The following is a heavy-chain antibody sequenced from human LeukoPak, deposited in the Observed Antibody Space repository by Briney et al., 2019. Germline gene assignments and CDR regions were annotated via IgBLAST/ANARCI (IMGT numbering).Heavy chain of an antibody. J-gene: IGHJ4*02. CDR1: GFTVSSYA. CDR3: AKDGPLFEPDPAYYFDY. V-gene: IGHV3-23*01. CDR2: ISGSGGST. Sequence: GRSLRLSCPAAGFTVSSYAMSWVRQAPGKGLEWLSAISGSGGSTYYADSVKGRFTISRDNSKNTLYLQMNSLRAEDTAVYYCAKDGPLFEPDPAYYFDYWGQGTLVTVSS. D-gene: IGHD1-14*01.